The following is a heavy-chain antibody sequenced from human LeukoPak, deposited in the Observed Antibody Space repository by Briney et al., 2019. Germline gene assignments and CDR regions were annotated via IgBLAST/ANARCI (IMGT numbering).Heavy chain of an antibody. Sequence: GESLKISCKGSGYSFTSYWIGWVRQMPGKGLEWMGIIYPGDSDTRYSPSFQGQVTISADKSISTAYLQWSSLKASDTAMYYCARLFRRVRYYDYVWGSYRSPAAGWFDPWGQGTLVTVSS. D-gene: IGHD3-16*02. CDR2: IYPGDSDT. CDR3: ARLFRRVRYYDYVWGSYRSPAAGWFDP. V-gene: IGHV5-51*01. CDR1: GYSFTSYW. J-gene: IGHJ5*02.